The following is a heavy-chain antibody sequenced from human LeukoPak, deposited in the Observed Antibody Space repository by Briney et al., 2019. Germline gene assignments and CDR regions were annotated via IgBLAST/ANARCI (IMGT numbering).Heavy chain of an antibody. CDR2: IYTSGST. CDR3: ARDPFWSGYYIFDY. V-gene: IGHV4-4*07. D-gene: IGHD3-3*01. Sequence: PSETLSLTCTVPGGSISSYYWSWIRQPAGKGLEWIGRIYTSGSTNYNPSLKSRVTMSVDTSKNQFSLKLSSVTAADTAVYYCARDPFWSGYYIFDYWGQGPWSPSPQ. CDR1: GGSISSYY. J-gene: IGHJ4*02.